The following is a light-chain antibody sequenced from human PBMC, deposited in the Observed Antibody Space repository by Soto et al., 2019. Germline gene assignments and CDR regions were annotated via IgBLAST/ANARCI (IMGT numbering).Light chain of an antibody. Sequence: EIVMTQSPATLSVSPGERATLSCRASQSVSSNLAWYQQKPGQAPRLLIYGASTRATGIPARFSGSGSGTEFTLTISSLQSEDVAVYYCQQYFATPLTFGGGTRVEI. CDR2: GAS. CDR1: QSVSSN. V-gene: IGKV3-15*01. J-gene: IGKJ4*01. CDR3: QQYFATPLT.